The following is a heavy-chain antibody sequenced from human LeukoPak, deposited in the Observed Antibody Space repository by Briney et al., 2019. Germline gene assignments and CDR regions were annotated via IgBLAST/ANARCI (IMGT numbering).Heavy chain of an antibody. J-gene: IGHJ4*02. CDR1: GFTFSTYA. Sequence: PGGSLRLSCAASGFTFSTYAMNWVRQAPGKGLEWVAVISDDGRHNYYADSVKGRFTISRDNAKNSLYLQMNSLRAEDTAVYYCAKTAAAGGYWGQGTLVTVSS. V-gene: IGHV3-30*04. CDR2: ISDDGRHN. CDR3: AKTAAAGGY. D-gene: IGHD6-13*01.